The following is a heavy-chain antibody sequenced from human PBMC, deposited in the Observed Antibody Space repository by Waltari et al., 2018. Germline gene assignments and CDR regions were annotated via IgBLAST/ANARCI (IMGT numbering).Heavy chain of an antibody. CDR1: GFNCSSYA. CDR2: ISGRGGSS. J-gene: IGHJ6*02. D-gene: IGHD5-18*01. V-gene: IGHV3-23*01. Sequence: EVQLLESGGGLVQPGGSLRLSCAAPGFNCSSYAMSWVRPAPGKGLEGVSAISGRGGSSYYSDSVKGRFTIARDNSKNTLYRQMNSLRAEDTAVYYCAKDGGTAMSDYGMDVWGQGTTVTVSS. CDR3: AKDGGTAMSDYGMDV.